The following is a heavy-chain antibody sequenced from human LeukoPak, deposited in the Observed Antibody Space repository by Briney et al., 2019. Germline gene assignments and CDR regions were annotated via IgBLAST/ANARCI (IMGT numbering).Heavy chain of an antibody. J-gene: IGHJ5*02. Sequence: PGGSLRLSCAASGFTFSSYSMNWVRQAPGKGLEWVSSISSSSSYIYYADSVKGRFTISRDNAKNSLYLQMNSLRAEDTAVYYCARMDSGSYYLWFGPWGQGTLVTVSS. V-gene: IGHV3-21*01. CDR3: ARMDSGSYYLWFGP. CDR1: GFTFSSYS. D-gene: IGHD1-26*01. CDR2: ISSSSSYI.